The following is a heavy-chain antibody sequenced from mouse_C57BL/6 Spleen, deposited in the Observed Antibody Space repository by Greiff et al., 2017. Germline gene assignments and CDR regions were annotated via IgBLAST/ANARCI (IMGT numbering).Heavy chain of an antibody. V-gene: IGHV1-80*01. Sequence: QVQLQQSGAELVKPGASVKISCKASGYAFSSYWMNWVKQRPGKGLEWIGQIYPGDGDTNYNGKFKGKATLTADKSSSTAYMQLSSLTSEDSAVYFCARVGSTMITPYYFDYWGQGTTLTVSS. CDR2: IYPGDGDT. D-gene: IGHD2-4*01. CDR3: ARVGSTMITPYYFDY. J-gene: IGHJ2*01. CDR1: GYAFSSYW.